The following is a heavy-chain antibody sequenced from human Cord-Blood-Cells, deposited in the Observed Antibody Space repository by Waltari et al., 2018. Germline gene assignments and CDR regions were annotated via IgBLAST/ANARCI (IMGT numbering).Heavy chain of an antibody. CDR3: ARDSHGVATGGTYYYYGMDV. V-gene: IGHV4-61*09. CDR1: GGSISSGSYY. CDR2: IYTRGSP. Sequence: QVQLQESGPGLVKPSQTLSLTCTVSGGSISSGSYYWSWIRQPAGKGLEWIGYIYTRGSPNHNPPLTRRVTISVETSKNQFSLKLSSVTAADTAVYYCARDSHGVATGGTYYYYGMDVWGQGTTVTVSS. D-gene: IGHD5-12*01. J-gene: IGHJ6*02.